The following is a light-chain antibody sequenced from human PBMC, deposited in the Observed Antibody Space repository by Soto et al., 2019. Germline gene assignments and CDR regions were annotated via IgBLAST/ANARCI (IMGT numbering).Light chain of an antibody. Sequence: IVMTQSPATLSVSPGERATLSCRASQSVSSSVAWYQHKPGQSPRLVVYSGDKRAPGIPPRFSGSGSGTDFTLTISSLESDDFAIYYCQQRYSWLRAFGPGTKVDIK. V-gene: IGKV3-15*01. CDR2: SGD. CDR1: QSVSSS. J-gene: IGKJ1*01. CDR3: QQRYSWLRA.